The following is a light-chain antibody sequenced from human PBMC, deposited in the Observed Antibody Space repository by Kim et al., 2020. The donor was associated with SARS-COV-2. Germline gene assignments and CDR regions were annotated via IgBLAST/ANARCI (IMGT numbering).Light chain of an antibody. CDR1: QSLLHSNGYNY. J-gene: IGKJ2*03. CDR3: MQALQTPYS. V-gene: IGKV2-28*01. Sequence: DIVMTQSPLSLPVTPGEPASISCRSSQSLLHSNGYNYLDWYLQKRGQSPQLLIYLGSNRASGVPDRFSGSGSGTDFTLKISRVDAEDVGVYCCMQALQTPYSFGQGTKLEI. CDR2: LGS.